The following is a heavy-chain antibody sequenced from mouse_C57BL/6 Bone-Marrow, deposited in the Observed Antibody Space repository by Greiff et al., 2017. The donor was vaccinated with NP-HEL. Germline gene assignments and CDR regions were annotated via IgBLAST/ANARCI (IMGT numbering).Heavy chain of an antibody. CDR2: IHPNSGST. J-gene: IGHJ3*01. CDR1: GYTFTSYW. CDR3: AREVYYYGSSYGFAY. D-gene: IGHD1-1*01. Sequence: QVQLQQPGAELVKPGASVKLSCKASGYTFTSYWIHWVKQRPGQGLEWIGMIHPNSGSTNDNEKFKSKATLTVDKSSSTAYMQLSSLTSEDSAVYYCAREVYYYGSSYGFAYWGQGTLVTVSA. V-gene: IGHV1-64*01.